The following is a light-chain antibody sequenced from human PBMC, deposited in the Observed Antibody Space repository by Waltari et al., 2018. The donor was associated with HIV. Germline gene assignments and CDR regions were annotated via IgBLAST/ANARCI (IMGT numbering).Light chain of an antibody. V-gene: IGKV1-39*01. CDR1: QNIKNY. CDR3: QQSFSSPT. J-gene: IGKJ3*01. CDR2: TAT. Sequence: DIQMTQSPSSLSASIGDRVTITCRTSQNIKNYLNWYQQKPGKAPKMLIYTATTLQSGVSSRFNGSGSGTDFTLTITGLEPEDFALYFCQQSFSSPTFCPGTTVDVK.